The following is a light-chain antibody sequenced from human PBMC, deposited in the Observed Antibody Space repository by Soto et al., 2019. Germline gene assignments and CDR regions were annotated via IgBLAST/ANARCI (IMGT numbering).Light chain of an antibody. J-gene: IGKJ4*01. V-gene: IGKV3-11*01. Sequence: EIVLTQSPATLSLSPGDTATLSCRASQTVTSSLAWVQQRPGQAPRLLIYDVSRRAPAIPARFSGSGSGTDFTLTISSLEPEEFAIYYCAQRTAWPTFGGGTKVEIK. CDR2: DVS. CDR3: AQRTAWPT. CDR1: QTVTSS.